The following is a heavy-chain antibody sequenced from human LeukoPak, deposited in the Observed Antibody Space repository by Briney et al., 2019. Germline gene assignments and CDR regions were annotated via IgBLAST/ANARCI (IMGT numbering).Heavy chain of an antibody. CDR3: AKDLGTYSGYEEGWFDP. CDR1: GFTFSSYG. J-gene: IGHJ5*02. D-gene: IGHD5-12*01. V-gene: IGHV3-23*01. Sequence: GGTLRLSCAASGFTFSSYGMSWVRQAPGKGLEWVSAISGSGGSTYYADSVKGRFTISRDNSKNTLYLQMNSLRAEDTAVYYCAKDLGTYSGYEEGWFDPWGQGTLVTVSS. CDR2: ISGSGGST.